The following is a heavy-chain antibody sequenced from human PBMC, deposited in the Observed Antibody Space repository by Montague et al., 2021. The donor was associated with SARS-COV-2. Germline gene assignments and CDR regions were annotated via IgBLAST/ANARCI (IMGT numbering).Heavy chain of an antibody. Sequence: SLRLSCAASGFRFSDYYMSWIRQAPGKGPEWLTFISHDESNHRYADSVKGRFTISRDNSKNTLYLQMDSLRPEDTAVYYCAREGYRSGSFYIDYWGQGTLVTVSS. V-gene: IGHV3-30*03. CDR1: GFRFSDYY. D-gene: IGHD1-26*01. J-gene: IGHJ4*01. CDR2: ISHDESNH. CDR3: AREGYRSGSFYIDY.